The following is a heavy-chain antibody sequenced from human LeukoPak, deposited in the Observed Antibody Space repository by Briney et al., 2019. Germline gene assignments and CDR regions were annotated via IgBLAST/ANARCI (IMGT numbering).Heavy chain of an antibody. J-gene: IGHJ3*02. Sequence: ASVKVSCKASAYTFTGYYLHWVRQAPGQGLEWMGWIYPNNGDTKYAQKFQGRVTMTRDRSISTAYMELSRLTSDDTAVYYCARRSRNGLDAFDIWGQGTMGTVSS. D-gene: IGHD1-14*01. CDR2: IYPNNGDT. V-gene: IGHV1-2*02. CDR3: ARRSRNGLDAFDI. CDR1: AYTFTGYY.